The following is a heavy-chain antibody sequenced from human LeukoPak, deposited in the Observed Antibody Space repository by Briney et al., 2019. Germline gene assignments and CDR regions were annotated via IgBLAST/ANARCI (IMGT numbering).Heavy chain of an antibody. J-gene: IGHJ4*02. V-gene: IGHV3-7*05. D-gene: IGHD1-14*01. CDR1: GFTFSTYW. CDR3: GRDGTENQ. Sequence: GGSLRLSCAASGFTFSTYWMAWVRQAPGKGLEWVADINHDGSDKYYVDSVKGRFTISGDNAQNSLYLQTNSLRAEDTALYYCGRDGTENQWGQGTLVTVSS. CDR2: INHDGSDK.